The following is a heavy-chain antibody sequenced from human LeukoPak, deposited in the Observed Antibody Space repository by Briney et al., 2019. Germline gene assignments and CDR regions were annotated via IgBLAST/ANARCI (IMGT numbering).Heavy chain of an antibody. CDR2: INAGNGNT. CDR1: GYTFTSYA. J-gene: IGHJ4*02. V-gene: IGHV1-3*01. Sequence: ASVKVSCKASGYTFTSYAMHWVRQAPGQRLEWMGWINAGNGNTKYSQKFQGRVTITRDTSASTAYMELSSLRSEDTAVYYCARDSIAAAGLFDYWGQGTLVTVSS. CDR3: ARDSIAAAGLFDY. D-gene: IGHD6-13*01.